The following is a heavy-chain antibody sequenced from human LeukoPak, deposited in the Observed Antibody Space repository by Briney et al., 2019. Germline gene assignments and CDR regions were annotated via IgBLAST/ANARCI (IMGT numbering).Heavy chain of an antibody. CDR1: GGSISSGSYY. Sequence: PSQTLSLTCTVSGGSISSGSYYWSWIRQPAGKGLEWIGRIYTSGSTNYNPSLKSRVTISVDTSKNQFSLKLSSVTAADTAVYYCARDGTSNYDFWSGYPGDYFDYWGQGTLVTVSS. CDR2: IYTSGST. D-gene: IGHD3-3*01. CDR3: ARDGTSNYDFWSGYPGDYFDY. V-gene: IGHV4-61*02. J-gene: IGHJ4*02.